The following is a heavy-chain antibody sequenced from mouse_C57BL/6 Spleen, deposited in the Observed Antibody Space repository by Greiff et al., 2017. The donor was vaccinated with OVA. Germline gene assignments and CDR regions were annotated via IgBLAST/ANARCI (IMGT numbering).Heavy chain of an antibody. D-gene: IGHD2-5*01. J-gene: IGHJ2*01. CDR2: IDPSASYT. CDR1: GYTFTSYW. V-gene: IGHV1-69*01. CDR3: ARGEDYSNYVNFDY. Sequence: QVQLKQPGAELVMPGASVKLSCKASGYTFTSYWMHWVKQRPGQGLEWIGEIDPSASYTNYNQKFKGKATLTVDKSSSTAYMQLSSLTSEDSAVYYGARGEDYSNYVNFDYWGQGTTLTVSS.